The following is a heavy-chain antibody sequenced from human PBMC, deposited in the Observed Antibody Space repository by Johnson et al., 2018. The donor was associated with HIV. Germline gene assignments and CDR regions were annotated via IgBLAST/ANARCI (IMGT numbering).Heavy chain of an antibody. CDR1: GFTFSSYA. Sequence: VQLVESGGGLVQPGGSLRLSCAASGFTFSSYAMSWVRQAPGKGLEWVSAISGSGGNTYYADSVKGRFTISRDNSKNTLYLQMNRLNAEDTAVYYCAFPTGATTAFDIWGQGTMVTVSS. CDR3: AFPTGATTAFDI. CDR2: ISGSGGNT. D-gene: IGHD5-24*01. J-gene: IGHJ3*02. V-gene: IGHV3-23*04.